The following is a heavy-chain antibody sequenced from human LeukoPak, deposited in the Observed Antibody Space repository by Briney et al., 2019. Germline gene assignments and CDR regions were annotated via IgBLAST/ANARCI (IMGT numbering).Heavy chain of an antibody. D-gene: IGHD4-17*01. CDR2: INPSGGST. Sequence: GASVKVSCKASGYTSTSYNMHWVRQAPGQGLEWMGIINPSGGSTSYAQKFEGRVTMTRDTSTRTVYMELSSLRSEDTAVYYCARVSPNTVTTLQYFDYWGQGTLVTVSS. CDR3: ARVSPNTVTTLQYFDY. V-gene: IGHV1-46*01. J-gene: IGHJ4*02. CDR1: GYTSTSYN.